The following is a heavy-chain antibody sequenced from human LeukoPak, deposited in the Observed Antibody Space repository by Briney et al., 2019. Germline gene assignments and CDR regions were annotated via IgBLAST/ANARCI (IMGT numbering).Heavy chain of an antibody. J-gene: IGHJ3*02. CDR3: ARGRDAFDI. Sequence: SETLSLTCAVYGGSFSGYYWSWIRQPPGKGLEWIGEINHSGSTNYNPSLKSRVTISVDTFKNQFSLKLSSVTAADTAVYYCARGRDAFDIWGQGTMVTVSS. CDR1: GGSFSGYY. V-gene: IGHV4-34*01. CDR2: INHSGST.